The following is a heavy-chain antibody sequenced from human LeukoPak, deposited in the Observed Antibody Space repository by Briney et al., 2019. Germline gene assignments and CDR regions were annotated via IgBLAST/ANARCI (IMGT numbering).Heavy chain of an antibody. V-gene: IGHV3-11*01. D-gene: IGHD1-26*01. J-gene: IGHJ3*02. Sequence: GGSLRLSCAASGFTFSDHYMSWIRQAPGKGLEWVSYISSSGSTIYYADSVKGRFTISRDNAKNSLYLQMNSLRAEDTAVYYCAKSGSYDPDAFDIWGQGTMVTVSS. CDR3: AKSGSYDPDAFDI. CDR2: ISSSGSTI. CDR1: GFTFSDHY.